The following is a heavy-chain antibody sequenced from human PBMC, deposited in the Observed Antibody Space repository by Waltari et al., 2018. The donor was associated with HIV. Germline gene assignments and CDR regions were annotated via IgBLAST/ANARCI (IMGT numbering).Heavy chain of an antibody. CDR2: ISRRSIYK. Sequence: EAQLVKSGGGLVKSGGSSRLSCQASGFTFSRPSPHCVRQGPGKGRGWVSAISRRSIYKSYADSVKGRFTITRNNAKNSLYLQMNSLRAEDTAVYYCARQDSSGGNYYYGMDVWGQGTTVTVSS. V-gene: IGHV3-21*01. D-gene: IGHD3-22*01. CDR1: GFTFSRPS. CDR3: ARQDSSGGNYYYGMDV. J-gene: IGHJ6*02.